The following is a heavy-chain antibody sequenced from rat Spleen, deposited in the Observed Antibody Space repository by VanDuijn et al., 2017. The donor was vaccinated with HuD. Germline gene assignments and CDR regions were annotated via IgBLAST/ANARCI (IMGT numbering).Heavy chain of an antibody. Sequence: EVQLVESGGGLVQPGRSLKLSCVASRFTFSNSAMAWVRQAPTKGLEWVASISVGGGDTYYRDSVKGRFTVSRDNAKNTIYLQMDSLRSEDTATYYCARRYYSGFDYWGQGVMVTVSS. V-gene: IGHV5S13*01. CDR2: ISVGGGDT. J-gene: IGHJ2*01. D-gene: IGHD1-1*01. CDR3: ARRYYSGFDY. CDR1: RFTFSNSA.